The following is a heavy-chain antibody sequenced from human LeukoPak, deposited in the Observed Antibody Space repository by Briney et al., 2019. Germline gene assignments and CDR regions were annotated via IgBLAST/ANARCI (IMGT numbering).Heavy chain of an antibody. J-gene: IGHJ5*02. CDR2: INHSGST. Sequence: SETLSLTCAVYGGSFSGYYWSWIRQPPGKGLEWIGEINHSGSTNYNPSLKSRVTISVDTSKNQFSLKLSSVTAADTAVYFCARSPHIWFSERGWFDPWGQGTLVTVSS. CDR1: GGSFSGYY. D-gene: IGHD3-3*02. V-gene: IGHV4-34*01. CDR3: ARSPHIWFSERGWFDP.